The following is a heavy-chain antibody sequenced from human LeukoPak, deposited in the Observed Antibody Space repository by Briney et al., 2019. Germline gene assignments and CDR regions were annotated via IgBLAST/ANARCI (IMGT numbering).Heavy chain of an antibody. CDR1: GYSISSGYY. CDR2: IYHSGST. J-gene: IGHJ6*03. CDR3: ARGSIAYYYMDV. D-gene: IGHD3-22*01. V-gene: IGHV4-38-2*02. Sequence: KSSETLSLTCTVSGYSISSGYYWGWIRQPPGKGLEWIGSIYHSGSTYYNPSLKSRVTISVDTSKNQFSLKLSSVTAADTAVYYCARGSIAYYYMDVWGKGTTVTISS.